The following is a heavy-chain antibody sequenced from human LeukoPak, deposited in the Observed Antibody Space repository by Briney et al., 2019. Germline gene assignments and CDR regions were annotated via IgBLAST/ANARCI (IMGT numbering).Heavy chain of an antibody. Sequence: ASVKVSCKASGGAFSSYTISWVRQAPGQGLEWMGRIIPILGIANYAQKFQGRVTITADKSTSTAYMELSSLRSEDTAVYYCARAVGATNFDYWGQGTLVTVSS. CDR2: IIPILGIA. CDR1: GGAFSSYT. J-gene: IGHJ4*02. D-gene: IGHD1-26*01. V-gene: IGHV1-69*02. CDR3: ARAVGATNFDY.